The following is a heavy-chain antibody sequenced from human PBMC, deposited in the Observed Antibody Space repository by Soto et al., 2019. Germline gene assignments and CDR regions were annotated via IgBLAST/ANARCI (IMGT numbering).Heavy chain of an antibody. V-gene: IGHV3-15*07. CDR3: TTDAGDSAGIGFDY. Sequence: EVQLVESGGGLVKPGGSLRLSCAASGFTFSNAWMNWVRQAPGKGLEWVGRIKSKTDGGTTDYAAPVKGRFTISRDDSKTTLYLQMNSLKTEDTAVYYCTTDAGDSAGIGFDYWGQGTLVTVSS. CDR2: IKSKTDGGTT. J-gene: IGHJ4*02. CDR1: GFTFSNAW. D-gene: IGHD3-10*01.